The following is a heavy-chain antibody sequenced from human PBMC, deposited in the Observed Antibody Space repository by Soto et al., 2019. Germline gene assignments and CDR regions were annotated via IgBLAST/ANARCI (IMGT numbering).Heavy chain of an antibody. Sequence: GGALRLSCVASGITFSSYAMSWVRQAPGQGLEWVSGISGSGGSTYYADSVKGRITISRDNSKNTLYLQMNSLRAEDTAVYYCAKGRYYDFWSGYYSGWLDPWGQGTLVTVSS. J-gene: IGHJ5*02. V-gene: IGHV3-23*01. CDR2: ISGSGGST. CDR3: AKGRYYDFWSGYYSGWLDP. CDR1: GITFSSYA. D-gene: IGHD3-3*01.